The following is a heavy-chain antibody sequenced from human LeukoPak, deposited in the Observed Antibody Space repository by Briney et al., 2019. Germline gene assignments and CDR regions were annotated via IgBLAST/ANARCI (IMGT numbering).Heavy chain of an antibody. V-gene: IGHV1-8*02. CDR1: GGTFSSYA. D-gene: IGHD5-12*01. J-gene: IGHJ4*02. Sequence: ASVKVSCKASGGTFSSYAINWVRQATGQGLEWMGWMNPNSSNTGYAQKFQGRVTMTRNTSISTAYMELSSLRSEDTAVYYCAKVGGYDYNYFDYWGQGTLVTVSS. CDR2: MNPNSSNT. CDR3: AKVGGYDYNYFDY.